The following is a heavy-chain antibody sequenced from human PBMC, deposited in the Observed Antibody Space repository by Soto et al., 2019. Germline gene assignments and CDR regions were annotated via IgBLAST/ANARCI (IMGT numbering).Heavy chain of an antibody. V-gene: IGHV1-18*01. CDR3: AEARRVLLSPPTPFEN. D-gene: IGHD3-10*01. Sequence: QVQLVQSGAEVKKPGASVKVSCKASGYTFTSYGISWVRQAPGQGLEWMGWISAYNGNTNYAQKLQGRVTMTTDTSTSTAYMGLRSLRPDDTAVYYCAEARRVLLSPPTPFENWGQGTLVTVSS. CDR2: ISAYNGNT. CDR1: GYTFTSYG. J-gene: IGHJ1*01.